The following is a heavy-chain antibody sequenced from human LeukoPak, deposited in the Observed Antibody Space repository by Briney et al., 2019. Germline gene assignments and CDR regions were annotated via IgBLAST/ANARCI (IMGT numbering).Heavy chain of an antibody. J-gene: IGHJ6*02. CDR3: ARDRRKLTSSYYYYYNMDV. V-gene: IGHV1-2*02. CDR1: GYTFTAYY. CDR2: INPNSGGT. D-gene: IGHD1-7*01. Sequence: GASVKVSCKASGYTFTAYYLQWVRQAPGQGLEWMGWINPNSGGTNYAQNFQGRVTMTRDTSITTVHMELSRLKSGDTALYYCARDRRKLTSSYYYYYNMDVWGQGTTVTVSS.